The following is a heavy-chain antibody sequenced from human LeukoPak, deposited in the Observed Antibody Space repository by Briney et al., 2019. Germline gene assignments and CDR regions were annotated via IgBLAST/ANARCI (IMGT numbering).Heavy chain of an antibody. CDR2: VNHSGST. CDR3: ARVQSRLSWFDP. J-gene: IGHJ5*02. CDR1: GGSFSGYY. Sequence: SETLSLTCAVYGGSFSGYYWSWIRQPPGKGLEWIGEVNHSGSTNYNPSLKSRVTISVDTSKNQFSLKLSSVTAADTAVYYCARVQSRLSWFDPWGQGTLVTVSS. V-gene: IGHV4-34*01.